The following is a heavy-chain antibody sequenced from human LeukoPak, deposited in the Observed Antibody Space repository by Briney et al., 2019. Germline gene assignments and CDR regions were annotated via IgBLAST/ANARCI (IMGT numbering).Heavy chain of an antibody. Sequence: SETLSLTCTVSGGSISNYYWGWIRQPPGKGLEWIGSIYHSGSTYYNPSLKSRVTISVDTSKNQFSLKLSSVTAADTAVYYCARQVLWYYDFWSGYPNFDYWGQGTLVTVSS. CDR1: GGSISNYY. CDR2: IYHSGST. J-gene: IGHJ4*02. CDR3: ARQVLWYYDFWSGYPNFDY. V-gene: IGHV4-38-2*02. D-gene: IGHD3-3*01.